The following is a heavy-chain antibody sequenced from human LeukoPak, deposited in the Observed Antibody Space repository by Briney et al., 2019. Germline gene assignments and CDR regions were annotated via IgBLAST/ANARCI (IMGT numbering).Heavy chain of an antibody. D-gene: IGHD2-2*01. J-gene: IGHJ6*03. V-gene: IGHV1-2*02. CDR2: INPNSGGT. CDR1: GYTFIGYY. CDR3: ARGRIVVVPAARSYYYYYMDV. Sequence: ASVKVSCKASGYTFIGYYMHWVRQAPGQGLEWMGWINPNSGGTNYAQKFQGRVTMTRDTSISTAYMELSRLRSDDTAVYYCARGRIVVVPAARSYYYYYMDVWGKGTTVTVSS.